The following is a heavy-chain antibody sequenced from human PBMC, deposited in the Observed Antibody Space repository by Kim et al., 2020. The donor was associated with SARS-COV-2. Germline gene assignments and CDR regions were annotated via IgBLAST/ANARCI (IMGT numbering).Heavy chain of an antibody. CDR2: IYYSGST. V-gene: IGHV4-39*01. CDR3: ASRSPTLFGELFDY. J-gene: IGHJ4*02. CDR1: GGSISSSSYY. D-gene: IGHD3-10*01. Sequence: SETLSLTCTVSGGSISSSSYYWGWIRQPPGKGLEWIGSIYYSGSTYYNPSLKSRVTISVDTSKNQFSLKLSSVTAADTAVYYCASRSPTLFGELFDYWGQGTLVTVSS.